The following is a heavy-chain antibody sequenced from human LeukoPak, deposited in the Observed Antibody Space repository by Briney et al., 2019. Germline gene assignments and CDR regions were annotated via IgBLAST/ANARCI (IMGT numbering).Heavy chain of an antibody. CDR2: INHSGST. Sequence: SETLSLTCAVYGGSFSGYYWSWIRQPPGKGLEWIGEINHSGSTNYNPSLKSRVTISVDTSKNQFSLQLNSVTPEDTAVYYCAREYYYGSGSAVGWGESYYYYGMDVWGQGTTVTVSS. CDR1: GGSFSGYY. D-gene: IGHD3-10*01. V-gene: IGHV4-34*01. CDR3: AREYYYGSGSAVGWGESYYYYGMDV. J-gene: IGHJ6*02.